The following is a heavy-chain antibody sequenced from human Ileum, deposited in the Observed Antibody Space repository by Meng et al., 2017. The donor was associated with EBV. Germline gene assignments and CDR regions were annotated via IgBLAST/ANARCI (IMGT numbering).Heavy chain of an antibody. J-gene: IGHJ5*02. V-gene: IGHV3-33*01. CDR2: IWYDGSDE. Sequence: VQLLESGGGVVQPGRSLRLSCTGSGFTFSSHGMHWVRQAPGRGLEWVGLIWYDGSDEFYSDSVKGRFTISRDNSKNTVYLQMESLRVEDTAVYYCARQVPHDLWGQGTLVTVSS. CDR1: GFTFSSHG. D-gene: IGHD4/OR15-4a*01. CDR3: ARQVPHDL.